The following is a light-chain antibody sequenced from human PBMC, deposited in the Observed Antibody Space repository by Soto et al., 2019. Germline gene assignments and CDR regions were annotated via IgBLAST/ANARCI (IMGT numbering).Light chain of an antibody. V-gene: IGLV2-14*01. CDR3: SSYTSSSTVV. CDR2: DVT. CDR1: SSDVGGYNY. J-gene: IGLJ2*01. Sequence: QSVLTQPASVSGSPGQSITISCTGTSSDVGGYNYVCWYQQHPGKAPKLIIYDVTNRPSGIANRFSGSKSGNTASLSISGLQAEDEADYYCSSYTSSSTVVFGGGTKLTVL.